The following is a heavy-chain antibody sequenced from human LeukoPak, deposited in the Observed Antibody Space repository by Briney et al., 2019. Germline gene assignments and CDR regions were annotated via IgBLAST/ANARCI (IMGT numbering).Heavy chain of an antibody. CDR3: AKDRFPGNWNDDGNTYYYYYGMDV. Sequence: LPGGSLRLSCAASGFTFSSYGMHWVRQAPGKGLEWVAVISYDGSNKYYADSVKGRFTISSDNSKNTLYLQMNSLRAEDTAVYYCAKDRFPGNWNDDGNTYYYYYGMDVWGQGTTVTVSS. D-gene: IGHD1-20*01. V-gene: IGHV3-30*18. CDR2: ISYDGSNK. CDR1: GFTFSSYG. J-gene: IGHJ6*02.